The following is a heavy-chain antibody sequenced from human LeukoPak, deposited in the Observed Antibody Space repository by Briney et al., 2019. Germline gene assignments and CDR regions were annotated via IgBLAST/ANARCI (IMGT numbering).Heavy chain of an antibody. Sequence: QSGGSLRLSCAASGFTFSSYAMSWVRQAPGKGLEWVSAISGSGGSTYYADSVKGRFTISRDNSKNTLYLQMNSLRAEDTAVYYCASTHGTFWSGYYPRSYYFDYWGQGTLVTVSS. J-gene: IGHJ4*02. CDR1: GFTFSSYA. D-gene: IGHD3-3*01. CDR3: ASTHGTFWSGYYPRSYYFDY. V-gene: IGHV3-23*01. CDR2: ISGSGGST.